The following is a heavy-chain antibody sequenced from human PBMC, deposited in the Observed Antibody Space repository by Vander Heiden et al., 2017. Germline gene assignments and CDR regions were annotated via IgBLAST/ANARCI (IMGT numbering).Heavy chain of an antibody. J-gene: IGHJ4*02. CDR1: VFPFRNHW. CDR2: LEEYRNNR. V-gene: IGHV3-74*01. CDR3: ARDVGGAGSD. Sequence: EGQPEEFGRRLVQAGGSLRLSSAVSVFPFRNHWMHRLRQVPGKGLAWVSRLEEYRNNRDYAASVKGRFTISRDNANNMLYLQMNSLRPEDTAIYYCARDVGGAGSDWGQGTLVTVSS. D-gene: IGHD1-26*01.